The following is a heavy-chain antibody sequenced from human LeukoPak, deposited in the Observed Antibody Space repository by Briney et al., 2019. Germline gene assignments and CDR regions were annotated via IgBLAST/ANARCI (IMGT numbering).Heavy chain of an antibody. CDR2: INPNSGGT. Sequence: ASVKVSCRASGYTFTGYYMHWVRQAPGQGLEWMGRINPNSGGTNYAQKFQGRVTMTRDTSISTAYMELSRLRSDDTAVYYCARSIPPYYDILTGYGPLYWGQGTLVTVSS. CDR1: GYTFTGYY. D-gene: IGHD3-9*01. J-gene: IGHJ4*02. V-gene: IGHV1-2*06. CDR3: ARSIPPYYDILTGYGPLY.